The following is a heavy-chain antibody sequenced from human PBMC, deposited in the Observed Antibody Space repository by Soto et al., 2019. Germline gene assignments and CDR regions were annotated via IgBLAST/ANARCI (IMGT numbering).Heavy chain of an antibody. CDR1: GFTFSSYG. Sequence: EVQLVESGGGLVKPGGSLRLSCAASGFTFSSYGMNWVRQAPGKGLEWVSSISSSSSYIYYADSVKGRFTISRDNAKNPLFLQMNSLGAGGPAGVYFAGEGGRGGGGYFDLWGRGTLVTVSS. V-gene: IGHV3-21*01. CDR2: ISSSSSYI. J-gene: IGHJ2*01. D-gene: IGHD3-16*01. CDR3: AGEGGRGGGGYFDL.